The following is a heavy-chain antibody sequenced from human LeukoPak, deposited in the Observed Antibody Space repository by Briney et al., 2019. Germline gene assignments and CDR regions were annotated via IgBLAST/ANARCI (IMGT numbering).Heavy chain of an antibody. CDR3: ARDKAVAGPYYYYYYGMDV. Sequence: PGRSLRLSCAASGFTFSSNAMHWVRQVPGKGLEWVAVISYDGSNKYYADSVKGRFTISRDNSKNTLYLQMNSLRAEDTAVYYCARDKAVAGPYYYYYYGMDVWGQGTTVTVSS. CDR1: GFTFSSNA. V-gene: IGHV3-30-3*01. J-gene: IGHJ6*02. CDR2: ISYDGSNK. D-gene: IGHD6-19*01.